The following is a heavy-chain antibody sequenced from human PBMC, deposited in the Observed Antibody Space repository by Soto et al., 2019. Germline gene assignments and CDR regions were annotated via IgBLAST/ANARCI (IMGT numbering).Heavy chain of an antibody. J-gene: IGHJ4*02. Sequence: SETLSLTCTVSGGSISGYYWSWIRQPPGKGLEWIGYIYYSGSTSYNPSLRSRLTISGETSKNQFSLKLSSVTAADTAVYYCARTSKFDCWGQGTLVTVSS. V-gene: IGHV4-59*12. D-gene: IGHD6-6*01. CDR2: IYYSGST. CDR3: ARTSKFDC. CDR1: GGSISGYY.